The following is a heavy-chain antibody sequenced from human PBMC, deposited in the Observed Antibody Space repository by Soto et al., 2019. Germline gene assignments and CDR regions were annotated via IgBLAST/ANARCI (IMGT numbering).Heavy chain of an antibody. CDR2: ISYDGSNK. CDR3: ARVSNYYDSPYGY. V-gene: IGHV3-30-3*01. D-gene: IGHD3-22*01. CDR1: GFTFSSYA. Sequence: PGGSLRLSCAASGFTFSSYAMHWVRQAPGKGLEWVAVISYDGSNKYYADSVKGRFTISRDNSKNTLYLQMNSLRAEDTAVYYCARVSNYYDSPYGYWGQGTLVTVSS. J-gene: IGHJ4*02.